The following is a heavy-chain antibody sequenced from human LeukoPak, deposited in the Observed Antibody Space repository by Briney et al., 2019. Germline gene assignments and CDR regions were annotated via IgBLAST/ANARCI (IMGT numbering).Heavy chain of an antibody. J-gene: IGHJ3*02. CDR3: ARRAETDAFDI. V-gene: IGHV3-66*01. Sequence: PGGSLRLSCAASGFTVSSNYMSWVRQAPGKGLEWVSVIYSGGSTYYADSVKGGFTISRDNSKNTLYLQMNSLRAEDTAVYYCARRAETDAFDIWGQGTMVTVSS. CDR2: IYSGGST. D-gene: IGHD1-26*01. CDR1: GFTVSSNY.